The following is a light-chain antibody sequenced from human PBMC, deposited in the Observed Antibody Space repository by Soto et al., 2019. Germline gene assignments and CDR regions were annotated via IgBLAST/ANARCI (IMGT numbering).Light chain of an antibody. CDR2: DVS. CDR1: SSDVGGYNY. J-gene: IGLJ3*02. CDR3: SSYTSSSFLWV. Sequence: QSVLTQPASVSGSPGQSITISCTGTSSDVGGYNYVSWYQQHPGKAPKLMIYDVSNRPSGVSNRFSGSKSGNTASLTISGLQAEDEADYYCSSYTSSSFLWVFGGGTQLTVL. V-gene: IGLV2-14*01.